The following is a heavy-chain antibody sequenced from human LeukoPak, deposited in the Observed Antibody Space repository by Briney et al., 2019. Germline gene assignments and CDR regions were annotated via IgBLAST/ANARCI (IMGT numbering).Heavy chain of an antibody. Sequence: PGGSLRLSCAASGFTFSSYWMSWVRQAPGKGLEWVANIKQDGSEKYYVDSVKGRFTISRDNAKNSLYLQMNSLRAEDTAVYYCARLTKRILPRTVTFDYWGQATLVTVSS. D-gene: IGHD4-11*01. V-gene: IGHV3-7*01. CDR2: IKQDGSEK. J-gene: IGHJ4*02. CDR3: ARLTKRILPRTVTFDY. CDR1: GFTFSSYW.